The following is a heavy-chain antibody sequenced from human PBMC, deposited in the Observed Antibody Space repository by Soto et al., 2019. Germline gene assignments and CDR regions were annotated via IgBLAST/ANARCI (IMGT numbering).Heavy chain of an antibody. CDR1: GFTVSSNY. CDR2: INSGGST. V-gene: IGHV3-53*01. J-gene: IGHJ4*02. Sequence: EVQLVESGGGLIQPGGSLRLSCAVSGFTVSSNYMSWVRQAPGKGLEWVSIINSGGSTYYAESVKGRFTISRDNSKNTLYLQINSLRTEDTAVYYCARDPWYWGQGTLVTVSS. CDR3: ARDPWY.